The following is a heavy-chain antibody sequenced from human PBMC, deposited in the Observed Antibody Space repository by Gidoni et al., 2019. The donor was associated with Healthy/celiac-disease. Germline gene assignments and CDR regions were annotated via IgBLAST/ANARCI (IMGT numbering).Heavy chain of an antibody. D-gene: IGHD3-10*01. CDR2: IYYSGST. J-gene: IGHJ4*02. CDR1: GGSISSRSYY. Sequence: QLQLQESGPGLVKPSETLSLTCTVSGGSISSRSYYWGWIRQPPGKGLEWIGSIYYSGSTYYNPSLKSRVTISVDTSKNQFSLKLSSVTAADTAVYYCATLWFGELLFSHFDYWGQGTLVTVSS. CDR3: ATLWFGELLFSHFDY. V-gene: IGHV4-39*07.